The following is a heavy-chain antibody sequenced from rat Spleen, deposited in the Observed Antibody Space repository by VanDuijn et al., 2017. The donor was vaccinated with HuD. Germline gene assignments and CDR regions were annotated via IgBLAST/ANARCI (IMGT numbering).Heavy chain of an antibody. V-gene: IGHV5-7*01. CDR1: GFTFSDYS. D-gene: IGHD1-5*01. CDR3: TRHDNIGTANWFAY. J-gene: IGHJ3*01. CDR2: ISYDGRTT. Sequence: EVQLVESGGGLVQPGRSLKLSCAASGFTFSDYSMAWVRQAPKKGLEWVATISYDGRTTNHRDSVKGRFTISRDNAKSTLYLQMDSLRSEDTATYYCTRHDNIGTANWFAYWGQGTLVTVSS.